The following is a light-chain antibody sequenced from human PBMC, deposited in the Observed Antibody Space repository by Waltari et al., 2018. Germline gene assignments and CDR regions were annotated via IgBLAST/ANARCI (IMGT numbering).Light chain of an antibody. V-gene: IGLV1-40*01. CDR3: AVWDDSLSGRV. Sequence: QSVLTQPPSVSGAPGQRVTISCTGSSSNIGANFDVHWYQHLPGTAPRLLIYGTFKRPSGFPDRFSGSKSGTSASLAITGLQAEDEANYYCAVWDDSLSGRVFGGGTKVTVL. CDR1: SSNIGANFD. J-gene: IGLJ3*02. CDR2: GTF.